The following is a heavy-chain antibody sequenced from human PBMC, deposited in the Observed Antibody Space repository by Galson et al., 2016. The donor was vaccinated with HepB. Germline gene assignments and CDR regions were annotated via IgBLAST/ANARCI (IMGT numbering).Heavy chain of an antibody. CDR1: GFTVSDNY. Sequence: SLRLSCAAAGFTVSDNYVTWVRQAPGKGREWVGRVKSKIERGTTDYAAPVKGRFTISRDDSKNTLYLQMNSLKTEDTAVYYCTTVGGANENYDFWSGYFHYFDYWAREPWSPSPQ. CDR3: TTVGGANENYDFWSGYFHYFDY. CDR2: VKSKIERGTT. D-gene: IGHD3-3*01. V-gene: IGHV3-15*01. J-gene: IGHJ4*02.